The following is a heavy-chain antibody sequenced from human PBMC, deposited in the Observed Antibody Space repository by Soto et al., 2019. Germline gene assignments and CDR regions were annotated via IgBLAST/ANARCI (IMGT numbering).Heavy chain of an antibody. D-gene: IGHD3-10*01. CDR3: ASTLGFGELLGNWFDP. J-gene: IGHJ5*02. V-gene: IGHV6-1*01. CDR2: TYYRSKLYN. CDR1: VDSVSSDSAA. Sequence: PSQTLSLTCAISVDSVSSDSAAWNLISQSPSRGLEWLGRTYYRSKLYNDYAVSVKSRITINPDTSKNQFSLQLNSVTPEDTAVYSCASTLGFGELLGNWFDPWGQGNMVTVSS.